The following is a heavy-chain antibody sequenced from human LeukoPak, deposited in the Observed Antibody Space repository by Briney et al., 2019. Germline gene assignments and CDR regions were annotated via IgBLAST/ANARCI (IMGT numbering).Heavy chain of an antibody. CDR3: AKEKWHDSSGYYPDY. D-gene: IGHD3-22*01. CDR2: IRYDGSNK. CDR1: GFTFSSYA. Sequence: GGSLRLSCAASGFTFSSYAMHWVRQAPGKGLEWVAFIRYDGSNKYYADSVKGRFTISRDNSKNTLYLQMSSLRAEDTAVFYCAKEKWHDSSGYYPDYWGQGTLVTVSS. J-gene: IGHJ4*02. V-gene: IGHV3-30*02.